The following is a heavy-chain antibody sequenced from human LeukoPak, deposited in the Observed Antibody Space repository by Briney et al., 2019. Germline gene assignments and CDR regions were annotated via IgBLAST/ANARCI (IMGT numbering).Heavy chain of an antibody. CDR3: ARAQSRIVGATAYDY. CDR2: ISYDGSNK. CDR1: GFTFSTSG. Sequence: PGGSLRLSCAASGFTFSTSGMHWVRQAPGKGLEWVALISYDGSNKYYADSVKGRFTISRDNSKNTLYLQMNSLRAGDTAVYYCARAQSRIVGATAYDYWGQGTLVTVSS. J-gene: IGHJ4*02. V-gene: IGHV3-30*03. D-gene: IGHD1-26*01.